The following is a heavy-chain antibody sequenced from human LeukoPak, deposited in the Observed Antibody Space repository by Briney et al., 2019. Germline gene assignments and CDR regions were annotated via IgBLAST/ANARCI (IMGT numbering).Heavy chain of an antibody. D-gene: IGHD3-9*01. CDR2: INPSGGST. CDR1: GYTFTSYY. Sequence: ASVKVSCKASGYTFTSYYMHWVRQAPGQGLEWMGIINPSGGSTSYAQKFQGRVTMTRDMSTSTVYMELSSLRSEDTAVYYCARQGEPYYDILTGYSPRNYYMDVWAKGPRSPSP. J-gene: IGHJ6*03. CDR3: ARQGEPYYDILTGYSPRNYYMDV. V-gene: IGHV1-46*01.